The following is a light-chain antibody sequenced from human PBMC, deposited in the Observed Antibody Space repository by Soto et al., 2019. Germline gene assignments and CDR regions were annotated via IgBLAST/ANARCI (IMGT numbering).Light chain of an antibody. CDR2: GAS. V-gene: IGKV3-15*01. CDR1: QSVSSN. CDR3: QQYHNWPLYT. Sequence: EIVMTQSPATLSVSPGERATLSCRASQSVSSNLAWYQQKPGQAPRLLIYGASTRATGIPARFSGSGSGTAFTLTISSLQSEDFSGYYCQQYHNWPLYTFGQGTKLEIK. J-gene: IGKJ2*01.